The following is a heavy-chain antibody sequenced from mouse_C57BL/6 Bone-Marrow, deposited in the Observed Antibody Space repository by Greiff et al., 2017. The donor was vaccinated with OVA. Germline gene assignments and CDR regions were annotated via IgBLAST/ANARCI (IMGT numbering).Heavy chain of an antibody. CDR3: AREVIYYYGSRGAMDY. CDR1: YFAFMASA. Sequence: LQQSGAELVRPGSSVKLSCTDSYFAFMASAMHWVKQRPGHGLEWIGSFTMYSDATEYSENFKGKATLTANTSSSTAYMELSSLTSEDSAVYYCAREVIYYYGSRGAMDYWGQGTSVTVSS. V-gene: IGHV1-49*01. CDR2: FTMYSDAT. D-gene: IGHD1-1*01. J-gene: IGHJ4*01.